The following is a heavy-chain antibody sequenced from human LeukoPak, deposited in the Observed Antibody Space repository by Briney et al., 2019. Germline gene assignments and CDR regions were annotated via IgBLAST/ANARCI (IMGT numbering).Heavy chain of an antibody. V-gene: IGHV4-39*07. CDR3: ASQETGSGSYSRVDY. D-gene: IGHD1-26*01. J-gene: IGHJ4*02. CDR2: INHSGST. CDR1: GGSISSSSYY. Sequence: PSETLSLTCTVSGGSISSSSYYWGWIRQPPGKGLEWIGEINHSGSTNYNPSLKSRVTISVDTSKNQFSLKLSSVTAADTAVYYCASQETGSGSYSRVDYWGQGTLVTVSS.